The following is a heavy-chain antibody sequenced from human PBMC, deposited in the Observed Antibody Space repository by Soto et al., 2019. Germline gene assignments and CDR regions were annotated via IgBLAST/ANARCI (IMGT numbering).Heavy chain of an antibody. CDR2: ISGSGGST. D-gene: IGHD5-18*01. V-gene: IGHV3-23*01. CDR3: AKSWDTAALSYVDY. J-gene: IGHJ4*02. Sequence: EVQLLESGGGLVQPGGSLRLSCAASGFTFSSYAMNWVRQAPGKGLEWVSGISGSGGSTYYADSVKGRFTISRDNSRNTLYLQMNSLRAEDTAVYYCAKSWDTAALSYVDYWGQGTLVTVSS. CDR1: GFTFSSYA.